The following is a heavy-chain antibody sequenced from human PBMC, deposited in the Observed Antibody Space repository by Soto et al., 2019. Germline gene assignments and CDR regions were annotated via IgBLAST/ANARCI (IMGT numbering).Heavy chain of an antibody. CDR3: TRWAYSYGWYFDY. Sequence: GSLRLSCAASGFTFSGCAMHWVRQASGKGLEWLGRIRSKPNNYATEYAASVQGRFTFSRDDSKNTAYLEMNSLKTEDTAVYYCTRWAYSYGWYFDYWGQGA. V-gene: IGHV3-73*01. CDR2: IRSKPNNYAT. CDR1: GFTFSGCA. D-gene: IGHD6-19*01. J-gene: IGHJ4*02.